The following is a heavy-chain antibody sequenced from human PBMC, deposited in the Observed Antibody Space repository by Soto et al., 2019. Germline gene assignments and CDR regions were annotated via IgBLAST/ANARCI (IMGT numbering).Heavy chain of an antibody. J-gene: IGHJ6*01. CDR3: ARDISRRARPIRANDMKACGMDV. Sequence: EVQLVETGGGLIQPGGSLRLSCAASGFTVSSNYMRWVRQAPGKGLEWVSVIYSGGSTYYADALKGRFTISRHNSKNTLYQQMNSLRAEDTAVYYCARDISRRARPIRANDMKACGMDVWGQGTTVTVSS. CDR1: GFTVSSNY. D-gene: IGHD3-9*01. CDR2: IYSGGST. V-gene: IGHV3-53*02.